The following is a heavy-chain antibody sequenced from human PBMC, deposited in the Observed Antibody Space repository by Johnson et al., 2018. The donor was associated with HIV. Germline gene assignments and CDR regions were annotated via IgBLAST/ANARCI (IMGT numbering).Heavy chain of an antibody. CDR2: ISYDGSNK. Sequence: QVQLVESGGGVVRPGGSLRLSCAASGFTFDDYGMSWVRQAPGKGLEWVAVISYDGSNKYYADSVKGRFTISRDNSKNTLYLQMNSLRAEDTAVYYCARDGVYSSPWDALDIWGHGTMVTGSS. CDR1: GFTFDDYG. J-gene: IGHJ3*02. V-gene: IGHV3-30*03. CDR3: ARDGVYSSPWDALDI. D-gene: IGHD6-13*01.